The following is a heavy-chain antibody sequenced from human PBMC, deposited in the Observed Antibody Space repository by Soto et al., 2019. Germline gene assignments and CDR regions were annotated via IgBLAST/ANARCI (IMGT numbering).Heavy chain of an antibody. CDR3: AKEVSLGSTVDLGY. CDR2: ISGSGGST. D-gene: IGHD7-27*01. CDR1: GFTFSIFA. Sequence: RLSCAASGFTFSIFAMSWVRQSPGKGLAWVSTISGSGGSTYYADAVKGRFTISRDNSMGTLYLQMKSLRVEDTAIYYCAKEVSLGSTVDLGYWGQGALVTVSS. V-gene: IGHV3-23*01. J-gene: IGHJ4*02.